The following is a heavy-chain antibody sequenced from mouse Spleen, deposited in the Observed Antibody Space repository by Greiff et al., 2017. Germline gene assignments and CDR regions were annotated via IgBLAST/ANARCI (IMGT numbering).Heavy chain of an antibody. CDR2: IYPGSGST. D-gene: IGHD2-1*01. CDR3: AREDGNYPYFDY. J-gene: IGHJ2*01. CDR1: GYTFTSYW. Sequence: QVHVKQPGAELVKPGASVKMSCKASGYTFTSYWITWVKQRPGQGLEWIGDIYPGSGSTNYNEKFKSKATLTVDTSSSTAYMQLSSLTSEDSAVYYCAREDGNYPYFDYWGQGTTLTVSS. V-gene: IGHV1-55*01.